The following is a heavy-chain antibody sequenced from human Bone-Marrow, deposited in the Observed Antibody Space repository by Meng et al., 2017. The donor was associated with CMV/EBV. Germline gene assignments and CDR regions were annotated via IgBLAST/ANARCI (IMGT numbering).Heavy chain of an antibody. J-gene: IGHJ6*02. Sequence: ASVKVSCKASGYTFTSYYMHWVRQAPGQGLEWMGIINPSGGSTSYAQKFQGRVTMTRDTSTSTVYMELSSLRSEDTAVYYCARFSQGGCSSTSCYTNGMDVWAQGTTVTVSS. CDR1: GYTFTSYY. CDR2: INPSGGST. V-gene: IGHV1-46*01. D-gene: IGHD2-2*02. CDR3: ARFSQGGCSSTSCYTNGMDV.